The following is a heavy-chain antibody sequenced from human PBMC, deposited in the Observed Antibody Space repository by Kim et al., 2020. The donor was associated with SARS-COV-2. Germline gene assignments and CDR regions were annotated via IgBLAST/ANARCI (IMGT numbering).Heavy chain of an antibody. V-gene: IGHV4-59*01. D-gene: IGHD3-10*01. Sequence: PSHESRVTISVDTSTNQFSLKRSSVTAADTAVYYCARVVAVRGVYYFDYWGQGTLVTVSS. J-gene: IGHJ4*02. CDR3: ARVVAVRGVYYFDY.